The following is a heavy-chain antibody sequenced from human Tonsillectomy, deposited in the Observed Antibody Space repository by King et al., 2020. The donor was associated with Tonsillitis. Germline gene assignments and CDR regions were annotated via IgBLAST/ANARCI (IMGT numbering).Heavy chain of an antibody. D-gene: IGHD5-12*01. Sequence: QLQESGPGLVKPSGTLSLTCAVSGGSISISNWWSWVRQPPGKGLEWIGEIYLSGSTNYNPSLKGRVTVSLDKSKNQFSLKLTSVIAADTAVYYCARVDYLLAWRAFDIWGQGTMVTVSS. CDR1: GGSISISNW. CDR2: IYLSGST. CDR3: ARVDYLLAWRAFDI. V-gene: IGHV4-4*02. J-gene: IGHJ3*02.